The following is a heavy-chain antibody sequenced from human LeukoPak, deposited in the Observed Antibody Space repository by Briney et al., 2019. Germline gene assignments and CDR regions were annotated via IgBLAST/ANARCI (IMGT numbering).Heavy chain of an antibody. CDR1: GFTFSSYE. Sequence: GGSLRLSCAASGFTFSSYEMNWVRQAPGKGLEWVSYISSSGSTIYYADSVKGRFTISRDNAKNSLYLQMNSLRAEDTAVCYCARDASVTLGTAFDIWGQGTMVTVS. J-gene: IGHJ3*02. CDR2: ISSSGSTI. D-gene: IGHD3-16*01. CDR3: ARDASVTLGTAFDI. V-gene: IGHV3-48*03.